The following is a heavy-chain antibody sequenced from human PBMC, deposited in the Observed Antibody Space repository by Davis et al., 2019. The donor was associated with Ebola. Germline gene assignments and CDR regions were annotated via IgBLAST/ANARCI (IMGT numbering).Heavy chain of an antibody. J-gene: IGHJ3*02. CDR3: ARDTGFLARAFDI. D-gene: IGHD3-3*01. Sequence: PGGSLRLSCAASGFTFSSYSMNWVRQAPGKGLEWVSSISSSSSYIYYADSVKGRFTISRDNAKNSLYLQMNSLRAEDTAVYYCARDTGFLARAFDIWGQGTMVTVSS. CDR2: ISSSSSYI. V-gene: IGHV3-21*01. CDR1: GFTFSSYS.